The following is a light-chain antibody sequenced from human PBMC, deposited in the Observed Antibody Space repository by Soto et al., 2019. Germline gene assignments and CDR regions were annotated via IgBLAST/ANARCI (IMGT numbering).Light chain of an antibody. Sequence: EIVMTQSPPTVSVSPGERVTLSCRASQSVSSNLAWYQQKPGQAPRLLIYGASTRATDIPVRFSGSGSGTEFTLTISSLQSEDFAVYYCQQYNDWPRTFGQGTKVDIK. CDR2: GAS. V-gene: IGKV3-15*01. CDR1: QSVSSN. CDR3: QQYNDWPRT. J-gene: IGKJ1*01.